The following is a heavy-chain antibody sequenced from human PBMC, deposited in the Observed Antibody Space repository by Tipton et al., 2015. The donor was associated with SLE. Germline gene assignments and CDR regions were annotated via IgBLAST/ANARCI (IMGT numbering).Heavy chain of an antibody. Sequence: TLSLTCTVSGGSISSHSSFWGRVRQPPGKGLEWIGHIYYSGSTNYNPSLKSRVTISVDTSKNQFSLKLTSVTAADTAVYYCAREGGSYTAFDYWGQGTLVTVSS. V-gene: IGHV4-61*01. CDR3: AREGGSYTAFDY. J-gene: IGHJ4*02. CDR2: IYYSGST. CDR1: GGSISSHSSF. D-gene: IGHD1-26*01.